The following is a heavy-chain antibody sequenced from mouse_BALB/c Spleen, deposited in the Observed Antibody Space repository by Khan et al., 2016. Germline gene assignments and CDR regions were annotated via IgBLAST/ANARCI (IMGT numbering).Heavy chain of an antibody. CDR1: GFTFSSYA. CDR2: ISSGGST. CDR3: GRGHYIVDY. V-gene: IGHV5-6-5*01. D-gene: IGHD1-3*01. J-gene: IGHJ2*01. Sequence: EVELVESGGDLVKPGGSLKLSCAASGFTFSSYAMSWVRQTPEKRLDWVASISSGGSTYYPDSVNGRLTTFRENGRNSSSLQMISLRSEDTALYYCGRGHYIVDYWGQGTTLTVSS.